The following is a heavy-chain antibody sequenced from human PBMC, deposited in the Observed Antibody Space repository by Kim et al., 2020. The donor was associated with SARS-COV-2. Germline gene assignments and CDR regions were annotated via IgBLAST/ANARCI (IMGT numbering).Heavy chain of an antibody. V-gene: IGHV3-74*01. D-gene: IGHD4-17*01. CDR3: AGDYFQRAYFDY. J-gene: IGHJ4*02. CDR2: T. Sequence: TTYADSVRGRFPISRDNAKNTLYLHMNDVRAEDTAVYYCAGDYFQRAYFDYWGQGTPVTVSS.